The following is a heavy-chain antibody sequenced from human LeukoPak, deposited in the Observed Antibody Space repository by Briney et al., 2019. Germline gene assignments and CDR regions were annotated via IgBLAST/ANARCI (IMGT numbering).Heavy chain of an antibody. J-gene: IGHJ6*02. CDR2: VHKSGSS. Sequence: SETLSLTCSVAGTSISGYYWSWIRQPPGKGLEWIGNVHKSGSSNYNPSLESRVTVSADTSKNEFSLKLTSVTAADTAVYYCARLVGTTTPRYYFCGMDIWGQGTTVTVSS. D-gene: IGHD1-26*01. CDR1: GTSISGYY. V-gene: IGHV4-4*09. CDR3: ARLVGTTTPRYYFCGMDI.